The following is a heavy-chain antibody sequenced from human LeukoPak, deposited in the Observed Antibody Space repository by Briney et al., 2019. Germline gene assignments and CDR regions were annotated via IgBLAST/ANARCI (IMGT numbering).Heavy chain of an antibody. CDR2: IICDGSST. D-gene: IGHD6-6*01. V-gene: IGHV3-74*01. J-gene: IGHJ3*02. CDR1: GFIFSQFW. Sequence: PGGSLRLSCAGSGFIFSQFWMQWVRQVPGKGLVWVSRIICDGSSTKYADSVKGRFSIFRDNAKNTLYLQMNSLRAEDTAVYYCARDGLPAARDIGGQGTMVTVSS. CDR3: ARDGLPAARDI.